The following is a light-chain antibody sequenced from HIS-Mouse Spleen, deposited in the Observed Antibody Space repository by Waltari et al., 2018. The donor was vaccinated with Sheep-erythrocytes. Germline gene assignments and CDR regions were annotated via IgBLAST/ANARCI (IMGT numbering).Light chain of an antibody. J-gene: IGKJ4*01. CDR1: QSISIY. Sequence: DIQITQSPSSLSASVGDRVTITCRASQSISIYLNVYQQKPGKAPKLLIYAASSLQSGVPSRFSGSGSGTDVTLTISSLQPEDFATYYCQQSYSTPPLTFGGGTKVEIK. CDR2: AAS. CDR3: QQSYSTPPLT. V-gene: IGKV1-39*01.